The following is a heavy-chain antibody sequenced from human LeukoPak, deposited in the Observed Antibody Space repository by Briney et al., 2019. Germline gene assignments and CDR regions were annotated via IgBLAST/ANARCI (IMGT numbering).Heavy chain of an antibody. CDR2: ISAYNGIT. CDR3: ARDRRRYSSGRYEGY. Sequence: ASVKVSCKASGYTFTSYGISWVRQAPGQGLEWMGWISAYNGITNYAQKLQGRVTMTTDTSTSTAYMEPRSLRSDDTAVYYCARDRRRYSSGRYEGYWGQGTLVTVSS. D-gene: IGHD6-19*01. V-gene: IGHV1-18*01. J-gene: IGHJ4*02. CDR1: GYTFTSYG.